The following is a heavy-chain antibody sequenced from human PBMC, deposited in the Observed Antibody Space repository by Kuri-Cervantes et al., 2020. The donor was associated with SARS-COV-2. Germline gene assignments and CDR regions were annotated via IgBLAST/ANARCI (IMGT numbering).Heavy chain of an antibody. D-gene: IGHD3-10*01. CDR1: GFTFSSYA. Sequence: LSLTCAASGFTFSSYAMHWVRQAPGKGLEWVAVISYDGSNKYYADSVKGRFTISRDNSKNTLYLQMNSLRAEDTAVYYCARRGGSGSYYTRPFDYWGQGTLVTVSS. CDR3: ARRGGSGSYYTRPFDY. J-gene: IGHJ4*02. V-gene: IGHV3-30*04. CDR2: ISYDGSNK.